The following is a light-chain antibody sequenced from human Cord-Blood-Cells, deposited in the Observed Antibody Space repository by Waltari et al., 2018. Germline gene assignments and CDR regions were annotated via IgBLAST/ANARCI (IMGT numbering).Light chain of an antibody. CDR1: SSDVGGYNY. CDR3: CSYAGSYTWV. V-gene: IGLV2-11*01. Sequence: QSALTQPRSVSGSPGQSVTISCTGTSSDVGGYNYVSWYQQHPGKAPKLMIYDGSKRPSGVPDRCSGSKSGNTASLTISGLQAEDEADYYCCSYAGSYTWVFGGGTKLTVL. J-gene: IGLJ3*02. CDR2: DGS.